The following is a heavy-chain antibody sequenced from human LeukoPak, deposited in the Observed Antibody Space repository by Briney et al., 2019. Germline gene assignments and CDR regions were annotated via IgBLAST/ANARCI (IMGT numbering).Heavy chain of an antibody. CDR1: GFTFSSYA. CDR3: ARQGARNPVWFGELLGYYYYYYMDV. V-gene: IGHV3-30*04. J-gene: IGHJ6*03. CDR2: ISYDGSNK. Sequence: GGSLRLSCAASGFTFSSYAMHWVRQAPGKGLEWVAVISYDGSNKYYADSVKGRFTISRDNSKNTLYLQLNSLLAEDTAVYYCARQGARNPVWFGELLGYYYYYYMDVWGKGTTVTISS. D-gene: IGHD3-10*01.